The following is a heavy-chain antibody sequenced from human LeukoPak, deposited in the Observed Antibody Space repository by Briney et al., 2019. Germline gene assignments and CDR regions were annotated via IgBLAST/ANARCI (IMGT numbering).Heavy chain of an antibody. CDR3: ARELPFDY. V-gene: IGHV3-74*01. CDR2: ISGDGSST. Sequence: SGGSLRLSRAASGFTFSSYWMHWVRQTPGKGLVWVSRISGDGSSTTYAESVKGRFTISRDNAKNTLYLQMNSLRAEDTAVYYCARELPFDYWGQGTLATVSS. J-gene: IGHJ4*02. CDR1: GFTFSSYW.